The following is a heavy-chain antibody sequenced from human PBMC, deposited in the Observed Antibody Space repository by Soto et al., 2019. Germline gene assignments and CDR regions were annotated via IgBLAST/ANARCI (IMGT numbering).Heavy chain of an antibody. V-gene: IGHV3-21*01. D-gene: IGHD3-3*01. CDR3: ARDQYDFWSGYRASVVFDY. CDR2: ISSSSSYI. CDR1: GFTFSSYS. J-gene: IGHJ4*02. Sequence: GGSLRLSCAASGFTFSSYSMNWVRQAPGKGLEWVSSISSSSSYIYYADSVKGRFTISRDNAKNSLYLQMNSLRAEDTAVYYCARDQYDFWSGYRASVVFDYWGQGTLVTVSS.